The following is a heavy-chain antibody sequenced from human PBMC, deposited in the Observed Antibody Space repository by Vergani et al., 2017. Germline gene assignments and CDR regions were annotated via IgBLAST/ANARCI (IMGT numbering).Heavy chain of an antibody. D-gene: IGHD4-23*01. Sequence: EVQLVESGGDLVQPGRSLRLSCQTSGFNFGEYGVSWVRQAPGKGLEWIGFIRSKTYGATTEYAASVRGRFTISRDDSKGIAYLQMSSLKKEDTAVYRCAVELYDYGGSRNFDYWWQGTLFVVSS. CDR2: IRSKTYGATT. J-gene: IGHJ4*02. CDR1: GFNFGEYG. V-gene: IGHV3-49*04. CDR3: AVELYDYGGSRNFDY.